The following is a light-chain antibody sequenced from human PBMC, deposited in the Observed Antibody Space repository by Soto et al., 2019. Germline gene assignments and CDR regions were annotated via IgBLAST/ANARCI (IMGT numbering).Light chain of an antibody. CDR2: DAS. J-gene: IGKJ1*01. CDR3: QQYNSYPWT. CDR1: HSISTW. Sequence: DIQMTQSPSTLSASVGDRVTITCRASHSISTWLAWYQQKPGKVPNLLIYDASTLKRGVPSRFSGSGSGTEFTLTISSLQPDDFATYYCQQYNSYPWTFGQGTKV. V-gene: IGKV1-5*01.